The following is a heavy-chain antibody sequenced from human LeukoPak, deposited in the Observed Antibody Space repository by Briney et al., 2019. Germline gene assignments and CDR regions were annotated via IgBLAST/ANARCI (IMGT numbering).Heavy chain of an antibody. D-gene: IGHD3-3*01. J-gene: IGHJ3*02. CDR3: ARRSAFGVVRSAFDI. Sequence: SETLSLTCTVSGDSINSRSYYWGWIRQPPGKGLEWIGSIYYSGSTYYNPSLKSRVTISVDTSKNQFSLKLSSVTAADTTVYYCARRSAFGVVRSAFDIWGQGTMVTVSS. CDR1: GDSINSRSYY. CDR2: IYYSGST. V-gene: IGHV4-39*01.